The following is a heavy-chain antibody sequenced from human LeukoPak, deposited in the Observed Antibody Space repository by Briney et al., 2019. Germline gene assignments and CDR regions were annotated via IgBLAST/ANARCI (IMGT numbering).Heavy chain of an antibody. Sequence: SETLSLTCTVSGGSINNTLFYWGWIRQPPGKGLEWIGEINHSGSTNYNPSLKSRVTISVDTSKNQFSLKLSSVTAADTAVYYCARVSPGSGSYYKRGNWFGPWGQGTLVTVSS. CDR3: ARVSPGSGSYYKRGNWFGP. D-gene: IGHD3-10*01. V-gene: IGHV4-39*07. J-gene: IGHJ5*02. CDR1: GGSINNTLFY. CDR2: INHSGST.